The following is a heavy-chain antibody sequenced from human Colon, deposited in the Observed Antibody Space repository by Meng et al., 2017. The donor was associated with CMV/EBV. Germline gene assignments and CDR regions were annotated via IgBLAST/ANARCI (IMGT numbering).Heavy chain of an antibody. D-gene: IGHD5-12*01. Sequence: ASVTVSCKTSGYSFTGYYMYWLRQAPGQGLEWMGWVTPTSGSTHYAQKFQGRVTMTRDTSINTAYMELSSLTTDDTAIYYCARGPIPSHYSGPGPHDYWGQGTLVTVSS. CDR1: GYSFTGYY. CDR2: VTPTSGST. CDR3: ARGPIPSHYSGPGPHDY. J-gene: IGHJ4*02. V-gene: IGHV1-2*02.